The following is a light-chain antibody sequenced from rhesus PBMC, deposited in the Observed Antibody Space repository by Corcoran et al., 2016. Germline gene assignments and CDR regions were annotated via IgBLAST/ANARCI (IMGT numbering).Light chain of an antibody. CDR1: QSISGW. V-gene: IGKV1-22*01. CDR2: KAS. Sequence: DIRMTQSPSSLSASVGDTVTITCRASQSISGWLAWYQQKPEKAPKLLIDKASTLQSGVPSRFSGSGSGTDVTLTISSLQSEDFGAYYCQQYTSSPPTFGQGTKVEIK. CDR3: QQYTSSPPT. J-gene: IGKJ1*01.